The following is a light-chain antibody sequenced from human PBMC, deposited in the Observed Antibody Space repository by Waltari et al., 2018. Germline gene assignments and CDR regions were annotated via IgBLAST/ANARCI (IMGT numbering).Light chain of an antibody. Sequence: EIVMTQSPAILSVSPGETATLPCRASQSVNKNLAWYHQRPGQAPRLLIYGASARASGRPARFSGSGSGTEFNLTINALQSEDLAVYYCQQYSDWPPGGTCGPGTKVDFK. CDR2: GAS. J-gene: IGKJ3*01. V-gene: IGKV3-15*01. CDR3: QQYSDWPPGGT. CDR1: QSVNKN.